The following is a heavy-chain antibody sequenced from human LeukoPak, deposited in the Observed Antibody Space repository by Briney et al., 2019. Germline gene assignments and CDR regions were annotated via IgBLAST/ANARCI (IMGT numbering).Heavy chain of an antibody. D-gene: IGHD6-13*01. CDR2: ISAYNDKI. Sequence: ASVKVSCKASGYTFTSYYMHWVRQAPGQGLEWMGWISAYNDKINYAQRLLGRVTMTTDTSTSTVYMELTSLRSDDTAVYYCARRGGSSWYFFDYWGQGTLVTVSS. V-gene: IGHV1-18*04. CDR1: GYTFTSYY. J-gene: IGHJ4*02. CDR3: ARRGGSSWYFFDY.